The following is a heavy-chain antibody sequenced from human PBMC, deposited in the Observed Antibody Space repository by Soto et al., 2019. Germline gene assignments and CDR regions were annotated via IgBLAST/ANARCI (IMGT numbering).Heavy chain of an antibody. J-gene: IGHJ6*02. CDR2: INSDPNTT. CDR1: GFAISNYW. CDR3: ARGFRWGMDV. D-gene: IGHD3-16*02. V-gene: IGHV3-74*01. Sequence: EVQLVESGGGLVQPGGSLRLSCIASGFAISNYWMHWVRQAPGKAQVWVSRINSDPNTTDYADSVKGRFTISRDNAKNTQYLQMDSLRAEDTALYYCARGFRWGMDVWGQGTTVTVSS.